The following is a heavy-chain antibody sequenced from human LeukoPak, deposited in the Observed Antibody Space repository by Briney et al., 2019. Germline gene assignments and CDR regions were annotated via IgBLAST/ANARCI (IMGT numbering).Heavy chain of an antibody. D-gene: IGHD3-10*01. V-gene: IGHV4-34*01. CDR2: INHSGST. CDR1: GGSFSGYY. J-gene: IGHJ4*02. CDR3: ARGPRRYGSGSYYNY. Sequence: SETLSLTCAVYGGSFSGYYWSWLRQPPGKGLEWTGEINHSGSTNYNPSLKSRVTISVDTSKNQFSLKLSSVTAADTAVYYCARGPRRYGSGSYYNYWGQGTLVTVSS.